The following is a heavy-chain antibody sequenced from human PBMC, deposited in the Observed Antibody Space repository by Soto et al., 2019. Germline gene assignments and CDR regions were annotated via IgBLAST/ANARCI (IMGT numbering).Heavy chain of an antibody. Sequence: QVQLVESGGGVVQPGRSLRLSCAASGFTFSSYAMHWVRQAPGKGLEWVAVISYDGSNKYYADSVKGRFTISRDNSKNTLYLQMKSLRAEDTAVYYCARGGGYSYGYFGDYWGQGTLVTVSS. J-gene: IGHJ4*02. CDR3: ARGGGYSYGYFGDY. CDR1: GFTFSSYA. D-gene: IGHD5-18*01. CDR2: ISYDGSNK. V-gene: IGHV3-30-3*01.